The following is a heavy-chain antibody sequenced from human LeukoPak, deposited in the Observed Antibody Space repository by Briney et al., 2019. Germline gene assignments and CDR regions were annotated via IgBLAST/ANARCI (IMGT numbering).Heavy chain of an antibody. Sequence: PGRSLRLSCTASGFTCGDYAMSWFRQAPGKGLEWVGFIRSKAYGGTTEYAASVKGRFTISRDDSKSIAYLQMNSLKTEDTAVYYCTRDTEPYYDFWSGYFQEGYYGMDVWGQGATVTVSS. J-gene: IGHJ6*02. CDR2: IRSKAYGGTT. CDR3: TRDTEPYYDFWSGYFQEGYYGMDV. V-gene: IGHV3-49*03. D-gene: IGHD3-3*01. CDR1: GFTCGDYA.